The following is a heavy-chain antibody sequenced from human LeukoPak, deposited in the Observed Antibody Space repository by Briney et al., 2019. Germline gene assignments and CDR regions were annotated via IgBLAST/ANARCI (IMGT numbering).Heavy chain of an antibody. CDR3: TRGPITMVRGNPRDYGMDV. D-gene: IGHD3-10*01. J-gene: IGHJ6*02. CDR2: IYPGDSDI. V-gene: IGHV5-51*01. Sequence: GDSLKISCKGSGYSFASYWIAWVRQMPGKGLEWMGIIYPGDSDIRYSPSFKGQVTISADKSISTAYLQWSSLKASDTAMYYCTRGPITMVRGNPRDYGMDVWGQGTTVTVSS. CDR1: GYSFASYW.